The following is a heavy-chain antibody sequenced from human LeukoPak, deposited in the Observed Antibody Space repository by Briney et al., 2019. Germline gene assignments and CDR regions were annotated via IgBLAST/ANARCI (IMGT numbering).Heavy chain of an antibody. J-gene: IGHJ4*02. CDR3: ARDRARAAADYYFDN. V-gene: IGHV3-23*01. Sequence: PGGSLRLSCAASGFTFSSYAMSWVRQAPGKGLEWVSTITVGGGDTNYADSVKGRFTISRDNSKNTVYLEMNSLTVEDPAVYYCARDRARAAADYYFDNWGQGTLVTVSS. CDR1: GFTFSSYA. CDR2: ITVGGGDT. D-gene: IGHD6-13*01.